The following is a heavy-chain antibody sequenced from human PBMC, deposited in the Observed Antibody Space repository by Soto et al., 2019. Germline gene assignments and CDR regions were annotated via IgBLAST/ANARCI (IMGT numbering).Heavy chain of an antibody. CDR2: IGYSGGP. CDR1: GFTFTDYY. V-gene: IGHV3-11*03. CDR3: ARTGGNIHHMYQALDV. Sequence: GGSLRLSCEASGFTFTDYYLSWLRQAPGKGLEWVAHIGYSGGPHHADSVRGRFSISRDNAKNSLYLQMNSLRAEDTGVYYCARTGGNIHHMYQALDVWGRVTRVTVSS. J-gene: IGHJ6*02. D-gene: IGHD2-2*01.